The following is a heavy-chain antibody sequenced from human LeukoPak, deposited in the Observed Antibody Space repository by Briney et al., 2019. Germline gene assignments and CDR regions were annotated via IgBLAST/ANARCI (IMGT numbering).Heavy chain of an antibody. CDR1: GGSISSGSYY. CDR3: ARDRYDTMVRGTMDV. J-gene: IGHJ6*04. Sequence: SQTLSLTCTVSGGSISSGSYYWSWIRQPAGKGLEWIERIYTSGSTNYNPSLKSRVTISVDTSKNQFSLKLSSVTAADTAVYYCARDRYDTMVRGTMDVWGKGTTVTISS. D-gene: IGHD3-10*01. CDR2: IYTSGST. V-gene: IGHV4-61*02.